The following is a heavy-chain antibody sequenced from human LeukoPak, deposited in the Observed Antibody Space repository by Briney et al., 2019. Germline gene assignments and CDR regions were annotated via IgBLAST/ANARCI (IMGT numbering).Heavy chain of an antibody. J-gene: IGHJ6*02. D-gene: IGHD6-13*01. V-gene: IGHV3-23*01. Sequence: PGGSLRLSCAASGFTFSSYAMSWVRQAPGKRLEWVSAISGSGGSTYYADSVKGRFTISRDNSKNTLYLQMNSLRAEDTAVYYCAKVQIAAAADYYYYGMDVWGQGTTVTVSS. CDR3: AKVQIAAAADYYYYGMDV. CDR1: GFTFSSYA. CDR2: ISGSGGST.